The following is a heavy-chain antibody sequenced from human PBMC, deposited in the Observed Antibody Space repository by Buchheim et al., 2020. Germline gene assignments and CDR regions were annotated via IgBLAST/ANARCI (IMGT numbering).Heavy chain of an antibody. J-gene: IGHJ4*02. D-gene: IGHD1-26*01. Sequence: QVQLQESGPGLVAPSGTLSLTCTVSGGSLTSKNWWSWVRQSPGKGLEWIGEIYQTGATYYNPSLQSRVTISVDNSNYQFSLTLTSVWAADTAIYYCARDSDVTSRGYFDSWGQGAL. CDR1: GGSLTSKNW. CDR3: ARDSDVTSRGYFDS. V-gene: IGHV4-4*02. CDR2: IYQTGAT.